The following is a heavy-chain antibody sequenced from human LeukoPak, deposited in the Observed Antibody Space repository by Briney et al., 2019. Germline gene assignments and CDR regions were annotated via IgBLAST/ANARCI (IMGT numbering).Heavy chain of an antibody. CDR3: ARETDPIVGSPFSPYYFDY. J-gene: IGHJ4*02. D-gene: IGHD2-15*01. Sequence: ASVKVSCKASGYTFTSYDFNWVRQATGQRPEWMGWMSPNSGDTGYAQKFQDRVTMTRNTSISTAYMELSSLRSEDTAVYYCARETDPIVGSPFSPYYFDYWGQGTLVTVSS. CDR1: GYTFTSYD. CDR2: MSPNSGDT. V-gene: IGHV1-8*01.